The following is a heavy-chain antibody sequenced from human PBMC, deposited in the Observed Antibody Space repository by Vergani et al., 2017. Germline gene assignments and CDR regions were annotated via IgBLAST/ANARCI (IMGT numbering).Heavy chain of an antibody. CDR2: ISGSGGST. D-gene: IGHD2-2*01. CDR1: GFTFSSYA. J-gene: IGHJ4*02. CDR3: TKPPGRGYCSSTSCPPGDY. V-gene: IGHV3-23*01. Sequence: EVQLLESGGGLVQPGGSLRLSCAASGFTFSSYAMSWVRQAQGKGLEWVSAISGSGGSTYYADSVKGRLTISRDNSKNTLYLQMNSLRAEDTAVYYCTKPPGRGYCSSTSCPPGDYWGQGTLVTVSS.